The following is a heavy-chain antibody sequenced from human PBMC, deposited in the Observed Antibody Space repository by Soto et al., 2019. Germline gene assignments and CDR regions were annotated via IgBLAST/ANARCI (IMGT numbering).Heavy chain of an antibody. V-gene: IGHV4-59*01. Sequence: SETLSLTCTFSGCSISSYYWSLIRQPPGKGLEWIGYIYYSGSTNYNPSLKSRVTISVDTSKNQFSLKLSSVTAADTAVYYCARDRRQWLVRKPDAFDIWGQGTMVTVSS. CDR3: ARDRRQWLVRKPDAFDI. CDR2: IYYSGST. J-gene: IGHJ3*02. D-gene: IGHD6-19*01. CDR1: GCSISSYY.